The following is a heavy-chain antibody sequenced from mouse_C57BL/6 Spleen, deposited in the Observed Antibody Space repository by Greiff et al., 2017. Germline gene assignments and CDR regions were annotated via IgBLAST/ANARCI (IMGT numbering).Heavy chain of an antibody. CDR2: IHPGSGST. D-gene: IGHD1-1*01. CDR3: ARRYGSSPHYYAMDY. CDR1: GYTFTSYW. Sequence: QVQLQQPGAELVKPGASVKMSCKASGYTFTSYWITWVKQSPGQGLEWIGDIHPGSGSTNYNEKFKSKATLTVDTSSSTAYMQLSSLTSEDSAFYYCARRYGSSPHYYAMDYWGQGTSVTVSS. V-gene: IGHV1-55*01. J-gene: IGHJ4*01.